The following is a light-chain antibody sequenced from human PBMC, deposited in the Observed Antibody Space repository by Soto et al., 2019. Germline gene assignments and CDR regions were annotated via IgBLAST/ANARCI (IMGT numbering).Light chain of an antibody. J-gene: IGKJ4*02. Sequence: ETVLTQSPATLSLSPGARATLSCRASRSISTYLAWYQQQPGQAPRLLIYEALNRATGIPARVSGSGSGTDFTLTISSLEPEDVAVYYCQQRNNWPLTFGGGTKVDIK. CDR2: EAL. CDR1: RSISTY. V-gene: IGKV3-11*01. CDR3: QQRNNWPLT.